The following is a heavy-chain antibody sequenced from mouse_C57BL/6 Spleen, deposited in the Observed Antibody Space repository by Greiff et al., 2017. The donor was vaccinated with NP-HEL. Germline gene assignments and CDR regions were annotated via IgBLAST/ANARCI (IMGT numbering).Heavy chain of an antibody. V-gene: IGHV1-69*01. CDR2: IDPSDSYT. D-gene: IGHD2-14*01. Sequence: QVQLKQPGAELVMPGASVKLSCKASGYTFTSYWMHWVKQRPGQGLEWIGEIDPSDSYTNYNQKFKGKSTLTVDKSSSTAYMQLSSLTSEDSAVYYCARYDGVFDYWGQGTTLTVSS. J-gene: IGHJ2*01. CDR1: GYTFTSYW. CDR3: ARYDGVFDY.